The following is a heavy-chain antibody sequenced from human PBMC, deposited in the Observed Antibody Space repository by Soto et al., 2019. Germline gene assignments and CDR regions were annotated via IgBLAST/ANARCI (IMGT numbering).Heavy chain of an antibody. CDR2: INASNGNT. CDR1: GYTFTRYA. CDR3: AREAPYCSSTSCYQAWFDP. Sequence: ASVKVSCKASGYTFTRYAMHWVRQAPGQRLEWMGWINASNGNTKYSQKFQGRVTITRDTSASTAYMELSSLRSEDTAVYYCAREAPYCSSTSCYQAWFDPWGQGTLVTVSS. J-gene: IGHJ5*02. D-gene: IGHD2-2*01. V-gene: IGHV1-3*01.